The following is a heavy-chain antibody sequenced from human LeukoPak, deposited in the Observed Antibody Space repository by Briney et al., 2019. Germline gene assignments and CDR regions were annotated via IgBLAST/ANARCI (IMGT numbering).Heavy chain of an antibody. J-gene: IGHJ4*02. CDR2: VDYSGTT. CDR1: GGSIGSKSYY. Sequence: SETLSLTCTVSGGSIGSKSYYWGWIRQPPGKGLEWIGNVDYSGTTTYNPSLKSRVTISVDTSKNQFSLELRSVTAADTAVFYCARLVGTTAAVYFNTYFDYWGREALITVSS. CDR3: ARLVGTTAAVYFNTYFDY. V-gene: IGHV4-39*01. D-gene: IGHD1-26*01.